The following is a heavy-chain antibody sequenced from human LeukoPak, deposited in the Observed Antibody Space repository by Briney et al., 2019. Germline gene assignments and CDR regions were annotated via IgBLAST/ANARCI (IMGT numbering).Heavy chain of an antibody. D-gene: IGHD1-7*01. V-gene: IGHV3-21*01. J-gene: IGHJ4*02. CDR2: ISSSSSYI. Sequence: GGSLRLSCAASGFTFNSYSMNWVRQAPGKGLEWVSSISSSSSYIYYADSVKGRFTISRDNAKNSLYLQMNSLRAEDTAVYYCARRGGTGTGSFFDYWGQGTLVTVSS. CDR3: ARRGGTGTGSFFDY. CDR1: GFTFNSYS.